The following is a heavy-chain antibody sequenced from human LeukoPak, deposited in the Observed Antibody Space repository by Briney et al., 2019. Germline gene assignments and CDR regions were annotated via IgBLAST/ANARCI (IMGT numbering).Heavy chain of an antibody. V-gene: IGHV3-11*04. CDR1: GFTFSDYY. D-gene: IGHD4-11*01. J-gene: IGHJ5*02. Sequence: GGSLRLSCAASGFTFSDYYMSWIRQAPGKGLEWVSYISSSGSTIYYADSVKGRFTISRDNAKNSLYLQMISLRAEDTAVYYCARYSNYYNWFDPWGQGTLVTVSS. CDR3: ARYSNYYNWFDP. CDR2: ISSSGSTI.